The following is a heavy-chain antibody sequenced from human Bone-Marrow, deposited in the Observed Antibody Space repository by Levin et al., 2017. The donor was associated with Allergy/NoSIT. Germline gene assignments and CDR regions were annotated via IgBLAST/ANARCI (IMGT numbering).Heavy chain of an antibody. CDR1: GLSFSNYD. V-gene: IGHV3-21*06. CDR3: ASWAMFYYDGSAFDYFYYGMDV. CDR2: ISGGSSRI. Sequence: PSETLSLTCAASGLSFSNYDMNWVRQAPGKGLEWVSSISGGSSRIYYADSVKGRFTISSDNAKNSLYLQMNSLRVEDTAVYYCASWAMFYYDGSAFDYFYYGMDVWRQATTVTASS. J-gene: IGHJ6*02. D-gene: IGHD3-16*01.